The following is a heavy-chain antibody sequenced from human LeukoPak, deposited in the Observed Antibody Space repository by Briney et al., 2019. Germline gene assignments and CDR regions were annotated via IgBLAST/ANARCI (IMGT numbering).Heavy chain of an antibody. D-gene: IGHD2-21*02. Sequence: GGSLRLSCAASGFTFSSYWMSWVRQAPGKGLEWVANIKQDGSEKYYVDSVKGRFTISRDNAKNSLYLQMNSLRAEDTAVYYCAREGVAYCGGDCYSANWGQGTLVTVSS. CDR2: IKQDGSEK. J-gene: IGHJ4*02. CDR3: AREGVAYCGGDCYSAN. CDR1: GFTFSSYW. V-gene: IGHV3-7*01.